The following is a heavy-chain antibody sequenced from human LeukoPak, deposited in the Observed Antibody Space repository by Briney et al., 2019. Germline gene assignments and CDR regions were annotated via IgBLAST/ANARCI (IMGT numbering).Heavy chain of an antibody. D-gene: IGHD4-23*01. CDR3: AREVADYGGYYYYHYMDV. J-gene: IGHJ6*03. CDR1: GGSISSYY. CDR2: IYTSGSN. Sequence: SETLSLTCTVSGGSISSYYWSGIRQPAGKGLEWIGRIYTSGSNNYNPSLTSRVTMSVDTSKNQFSLKLSSVTAADTAMYYCAREVADYGGYYYYHYMDVWGKGTTVTISS. V-gene: IGHV4-4*07.